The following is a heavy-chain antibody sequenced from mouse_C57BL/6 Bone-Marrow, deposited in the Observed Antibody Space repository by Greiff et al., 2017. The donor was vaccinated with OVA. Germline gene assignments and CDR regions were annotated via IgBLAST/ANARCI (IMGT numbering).Heavy chain of an antibody. D-gene: IGHD1-1*01. CDR3: ARRGSSPSYAMDY. J-gene: IGHJ4*01. CDR1: GYTFTSYG. V-gene: IGHV1-81*01. Sequence: QVQLKESGAELARPGASVKLSCKASGYTFTSYGISWVKQRTGQGLEWIGEIYPRSGNTYYNEKFKGKATLTADKSSSTAYMELRSLTSEDSAVYYCARRGSSPSYAMDYWGQGTSVTVSS. CDR2: IYPRSGNT.